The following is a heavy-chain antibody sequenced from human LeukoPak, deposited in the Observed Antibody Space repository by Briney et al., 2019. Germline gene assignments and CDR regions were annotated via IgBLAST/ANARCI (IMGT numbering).Heavy chain of an antibody. CDR1: GGTFSGYA. J-gene: IGHJ4*02. D-gene: IGHD4-17*01. CDR3: ARDGLNTVTKLDY. CDR2: IIPIFGTA. Sequence: SVKVSCKASGGTFSGYAISWVRQAPGQGLEWMGGIIPIFGTANYAQKFQGRVTITADESTSTAYMELSSLRSEDTAVYYCARDGLNTVTKLDYWGQGTLVTVSS. V-gene: IGHV1-69*13.